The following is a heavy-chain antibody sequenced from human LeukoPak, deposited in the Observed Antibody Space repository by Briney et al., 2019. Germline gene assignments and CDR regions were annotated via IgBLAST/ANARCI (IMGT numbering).Heavy chain of an antibody. CDR2: TYYRSKWYN. CDR1: GDSVSSNSAT. CDR3: ARGRSDFKTFDP. D-gene: IGHD6-25*01. J-gene: IGHJ5*02. Sequence: SQTLSLTCAISGDSVSSNSATWNWIRQPPSRGLEWLGRTYYRSKWYNDYAVSAKSRITINSDTSKNQFSLQLNSVTPEDTAVYYCARGRSDFKTFDPWGQGTLVIVSS. V-gene: IGHV6-1*01.